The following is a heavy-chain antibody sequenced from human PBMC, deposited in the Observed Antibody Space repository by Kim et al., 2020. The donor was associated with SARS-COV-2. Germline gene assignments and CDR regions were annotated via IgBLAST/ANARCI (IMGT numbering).Heavy chain of an antibody. Sequence: SETLSLTCTVSGGSISSYYWSWIRQPPGKGLEWIGYIYYSGSTNYNPSLKSRVTISVDTSKNQFSLKLSSVTAADTAVYYCARENYYDSNSNWFDPWGQGTLVTVSS. CDR1: GGSISSYY. D-gene: IGHD3-22*01. CDR2: IYYSGST. CDR3: ARENYYDSNSNWFDP. V-gene: IGHV4-59*01. J-gene: IGHJ5*02.